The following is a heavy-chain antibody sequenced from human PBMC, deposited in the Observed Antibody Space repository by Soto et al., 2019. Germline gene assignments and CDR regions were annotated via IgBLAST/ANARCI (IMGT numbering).Heavy chain of an antibody. CDR3: ARAYGATWYFFGY. Sequence: PGGSLRLSCASPGFTVNTYHVSWVRQAPGKGLEWVAVLFSGGDTKYGDSMKGRVTLSRDNSKNTLYLQMNNLRAEDTAVYYCARAYGATWYFFGYWGQGSMVTVSS. CDR2: LFSGGDT. J-gene: IGHJ4*02. V-gene: IGHV3-66*01. CDR1: GFTVNTYH. D-gene: IGHD6-13*01.